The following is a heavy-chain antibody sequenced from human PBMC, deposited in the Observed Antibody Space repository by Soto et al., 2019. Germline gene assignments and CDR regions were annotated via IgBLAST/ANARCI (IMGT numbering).Heavy chain of an antibody. CDR1: GFTVSSNY. V-gene: IGHV3-53*01. J-gene: IGHJ6*02. CDR2: IYSGGST. D-gene: IGHD3-10*01. Sequence: EVQLVESGGGLIQPGGSLRLSCAASGFTVSSNYMSWVRQAPGKGLEWVSVIYSGGSTYYADSVKGRFTISRDNSKNTLYLQMNSLRAEDTAVYYCARDPNPPYYYASGSFYGMDVWGQGTTVSVSS. CDR3: ARDPNPPYYYASGSFYGMDV.